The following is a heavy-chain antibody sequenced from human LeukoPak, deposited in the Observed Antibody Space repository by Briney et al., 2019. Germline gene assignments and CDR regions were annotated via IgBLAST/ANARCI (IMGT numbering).Heavy chain of an antibody. CDR1: GYTFTSYA. Sequence: SVKVSCKASGYTFTSYAISWVRQAPGQGLEWMGGIIPIFGTANYAQKFQGRVTITADESTSTAYMELSSLRSEDTAVYYCARDNPARSSSLDYYYGMDVWGQGTTVTVSS. D-gene: IGHD6-6*01. CDR2: IIPIFGTA. J-gene: IGHJ6*02. CDR3: ARDNPARSSSLDYYYGMDV. V-gene: IGHV1-69*13.